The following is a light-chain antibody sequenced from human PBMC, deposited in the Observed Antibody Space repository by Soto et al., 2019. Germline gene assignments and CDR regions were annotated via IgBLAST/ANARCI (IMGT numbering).Light chain of an antibody. CDR2: WAS. Sequence: DILMTQSPASLAVSLGERATINCKSSQSLLFSSNKKNYLAWYQQRPGQPPKLLIYWASSRESGVPDRFTGSGSGTDFTLSISSLQAEDVAVYYCQQFYSSPLAFGGGTKADVK. CDR1: QSLLFSSNKKNY. CDR3: QQFYSSPLA. V-gene: IGKV4-1*01. J-gene: IGKJ4*01.